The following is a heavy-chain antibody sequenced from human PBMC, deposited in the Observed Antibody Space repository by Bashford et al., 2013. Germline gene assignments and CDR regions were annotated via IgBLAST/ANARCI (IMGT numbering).Heavy chain of an antibody. J-gene: IGHJ3*01. Sequence: VKVSCGTSGYTFTDHYIHWVRQAPGQGPEWMGWINPKSGGTDYAQKFQGRVTLTTDTSTNTAHMELRSLISDDTAVYYCARHKSYSDDAFHLWGQGTMVTVSS. CDR1: GYTFTDHY. V-gene: IGHV1-2*02. D-gene: IGHD4-11*01. CDR3: ARHKSYSDDAFHL. CDR2: INPKSGGT.